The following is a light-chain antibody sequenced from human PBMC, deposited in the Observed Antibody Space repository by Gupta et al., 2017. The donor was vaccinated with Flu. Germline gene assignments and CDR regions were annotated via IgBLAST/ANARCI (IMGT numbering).Light chain of an antibody. V-gene: IGKV1-5*03. CDR2: KAS. CDR3: QQYYSYST. CDR1: QSISVW. J-gene: IGKJ1*01. Sequence: DIQMTQAPSSVSASLGDRVTITCRASQSISVWLAWYQQKPGKAPKLLIQKASTLEYGVPSRFSGSGSGTEFTLTISSLQPDDFATYYCQQYYSYSTFGQGTKVEIK.